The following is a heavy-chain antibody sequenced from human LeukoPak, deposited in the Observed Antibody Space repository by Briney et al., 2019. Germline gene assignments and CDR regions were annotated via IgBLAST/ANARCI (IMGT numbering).Heavy chain of an antibody. CDR3: ARAAYDSSGYLEY. CDR2: ISWDDIST. J-gene: IGHJ4*02. V-gene: IGHV3-43*01. CDR1: GFKFDDYS. Sequence: GGSLRPSCAASGFKFDDYSMHWVRQPPGKGLEWVSLISWDDISTFYADSVKGRFTISRDNSKSSLYLQMNSLRTEGTAFYYCARAAYDSSGYLEYWGQGTLVSVSS. D-gene: IGHD3-22*01.